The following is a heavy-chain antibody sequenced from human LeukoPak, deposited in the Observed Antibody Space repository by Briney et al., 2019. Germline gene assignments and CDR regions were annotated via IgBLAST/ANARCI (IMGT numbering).Heavy chain of an antibody. CDR1: GGSINSYY. J-gene: IGHJ4*02. V-gene: IGHV4-59*01. CDR3: ARVTTSYYDFWSGPY. Sequence: SETLSLTCTVSGGSINSYYWSWIRQPPGKGLEWIGYIYASGSTNYNPSLKSRVTISVDTSKNQFSLKLSSVTAADTAVYYCARVTTSYYDFWSGPYWGQGTLVTVSS. CDR2: IYASGST. D-gene: IGHD3-3*01.